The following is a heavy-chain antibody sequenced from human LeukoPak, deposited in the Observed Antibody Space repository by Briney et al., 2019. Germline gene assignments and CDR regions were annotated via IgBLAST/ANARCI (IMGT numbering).Heavy chain of an antibody. CDR3: AREDWAYYYGSGSFHFDY. CDR1: GDSISSGSNY. CDR2: IYTGVST. D-gene: IGHD3-10*01. V-gene: IGHV4-61*02. J-gene: IGHJ4*02. Sequence: PSETLCLTCTEPGDSISSGSNYGSWIRQHAGEGLEWIGRIYTGVSTNYNTSLKSRATTPVATPKNQFSLKLSSVTAADTAVYYCAREDWAYYYGSGSFHFDYWGQGTLVTVSS.